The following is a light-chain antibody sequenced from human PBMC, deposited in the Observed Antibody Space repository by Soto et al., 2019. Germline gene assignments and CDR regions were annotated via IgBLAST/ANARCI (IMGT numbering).Light chain of an antibody. Sequence: ESVLTQSPGTLSFSPGARATRSXRASQSVSSSYLAWYQQKPGQAPRLVIFDASNRASGMPERFSGSGSGTDFTLTIARLEPEDFAVYYCQEYDGAPITFGLGTRLEI. J-gene: IGKJ5*01. CDR1: QSVSSSY. CDR3: QEYDGAPIT. V-gene: IGKV3-20*01. CDR2: DAS.